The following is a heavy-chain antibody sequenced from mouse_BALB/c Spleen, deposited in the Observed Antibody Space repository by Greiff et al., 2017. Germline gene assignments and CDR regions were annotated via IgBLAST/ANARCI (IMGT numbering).Heavy chain of an antibody. D-gene: IGHD2-14*01. J-gene: IGHJ3*01. CDR3: ARGRYDGAWFAY. CDR2: IYPGDGDT. V-gene: IGHV1-80*01. Sequence: QVQLQQSGAELVRPGSSVKISCKASGYAFSSYWMNWVKQRPGQGLEWIGQIYPGDGDTNYNGKFKGKATLTADKSSSTAYMQLSSLTSEDSAVYFCARGRYDGAWFAYWGQGTLVTVSA. CDR1: GYAFSSYW.